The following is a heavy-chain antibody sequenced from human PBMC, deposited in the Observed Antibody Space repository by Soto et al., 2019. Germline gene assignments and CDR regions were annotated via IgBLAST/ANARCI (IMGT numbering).Heavy chain of an antibody. D-gene: IGHD2-15*01. CDR1: GYTFTSYG. J-gene: IGHJ6*02. CDR2: ISAYNGNT. V-gene: IGHV1-18*01. Sequence: ASVKVSCKASGYTFTSYGISWVRQAPGQGLEWMGWISAYNGNTNYAQKLQGRVTMTTDTSTSTAYMELRSLRSDDTAVYYCARYFCSGGSCYMDRPRTYYYYGMDVWGQGTTVTVSS. CDR3: ARYFCSGGSCYMDRPRTYYYYGMDV.